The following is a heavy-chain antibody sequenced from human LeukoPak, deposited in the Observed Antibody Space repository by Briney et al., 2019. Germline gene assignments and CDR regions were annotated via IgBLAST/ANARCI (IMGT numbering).Heavy chain of an antibody. CDR2: ISSSGSTI. V-gene: IGHV3-48*04. Sequence: PGGSLRLSCEASGFXFSSYGIHWVRQAPGKGLEWVSYISSSGSTIYYADSVKGRFTTSRDNAKNSLYLQMNSLRAEDTAVYYCARGTKIAHWGQGTLVTVSS. CDR3: ARGTKIAH. D-gene: IGHD2-21*01. CDR1: GFXFSSYG. J-gene: IGHJ4*02.